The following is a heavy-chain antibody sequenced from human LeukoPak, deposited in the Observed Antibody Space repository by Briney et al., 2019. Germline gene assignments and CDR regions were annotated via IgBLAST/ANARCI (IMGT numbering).Heavy chain of an antibody. V-gene: IGHV1-2*07. D-gene: IGHD6-13*01. CDR1: GYIFTGYY. J-gene: IGHJ4*02. Sequence: ASAKVSCKASGYIFTGYYMHWVRQAPGQGLEWMGWINPNSGGTNYAHKFQGRVTMTRDTSISTAYMELSRLRSDDTAVYYCVRDRPPQLVRPFDYWGQGTLVTVSS. CDR3: VRDRPPQLVRPFDY. CDR2: INPNSGGT.